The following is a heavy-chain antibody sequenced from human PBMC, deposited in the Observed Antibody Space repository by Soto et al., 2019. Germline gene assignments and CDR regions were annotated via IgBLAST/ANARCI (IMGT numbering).Heavy chain of an antibody. J-gene: IGHJ4*02. V-gene: IGHV3-7*05. CDR1: GFTFSDYW. Sequence: EVQLVESGGNLVQPGGSLRLSCTASGFTFSDYWMSWVRQAPGKGLEWVADIMKDGSTTAYVDSVKGRFTISRDNAKNSLFLQMGSLRVEDTATYFCVRNRDYHRFDFGGQGTLVVVSS. CDR3: VRNRDYHRFDF. D-gene: IGHD4-17*01. CDR2: IMKDGSTT.